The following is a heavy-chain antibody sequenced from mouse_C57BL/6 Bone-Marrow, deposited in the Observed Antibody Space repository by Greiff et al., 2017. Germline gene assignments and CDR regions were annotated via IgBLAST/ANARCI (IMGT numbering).Heavy chain of an antibody. J-gene: IGHJ2*01. CDR3: ARWGTTVVATRYYFDY. CDR2: IHPNSGST. Sequence: VQLQQPGAELVKPGASVKLSCKASGYTFTSYWMHWVKQRPGQGREWIGMIHPNSGSTNYNEKFKSKATLTVDKSSSTAYMQLSSLTSEDSAVYYCARWGTTVVATRYYFDYWGQGTTLTVSS. D-gene: IGHD1-1*01. V-gene: IGHV1-64*01. CDR1: GYTFTSYW.